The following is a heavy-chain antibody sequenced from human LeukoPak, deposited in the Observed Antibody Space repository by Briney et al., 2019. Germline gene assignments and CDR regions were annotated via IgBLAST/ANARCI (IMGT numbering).Heavy chain of an antibody. CDR2: ISGSGGST. Sequence: GGSLRLSCAASGFTFSSYDMRWVRQAPGKGLEWVSDISGSGGSTYYADSVKGRFTISRDNAKNTLYLQMNSLRAEDTAVYYCAKSRDYVWGTTTNYGMDVWGQGTTFTVSS. CDR1: GFTFSSYD. V-gene: IGHV3-23*01. D-gene: IGHD3-16*01. J-gene: IGHJ6*02. CDR3: AKSRDYVWGTTTNYGMDV.